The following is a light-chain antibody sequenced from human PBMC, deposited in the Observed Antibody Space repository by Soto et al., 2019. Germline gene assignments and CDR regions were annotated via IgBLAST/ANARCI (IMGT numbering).Light chain of an antibody. V-gene: IGLV2-14*01. J-gene: IGLJ1*01. CDR2: EVS. CDR3: SSYTSSSTKV. Sequence: QSVLTQPASVSGSPGQSITISCTGTSSDVGGYNYVSWYQQHSGKAPKLMIYEVSNRPSGVSNRFSGSKSGNTASLTISGLQAEDEADYYCSSYTSSSTKVFGIGTKVTVL. CDR1: SSDVGGYNY.